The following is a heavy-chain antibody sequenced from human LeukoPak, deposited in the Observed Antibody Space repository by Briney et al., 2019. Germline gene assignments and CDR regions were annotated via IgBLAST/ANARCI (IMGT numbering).Heavy chain of an antibody. CDR1: GFTFSSYA. CDR3: ASILKAAAGTLYFDY. J-gene: IGHJ4*02. V-gene: IGHV3-23*01. D-gene: IGHD6-13*01. Sequence: PGGSLRLSCAASGFTFSSYAMSWVRQAPGKGLEWVSAISGSGGSTYYADSVKGRFTISRDNSKNTLYLQINSLRAEDTAVYYCASILKAAAGTLYFDYWGQGTLVTVSS. CDR2: ISGSGGST.